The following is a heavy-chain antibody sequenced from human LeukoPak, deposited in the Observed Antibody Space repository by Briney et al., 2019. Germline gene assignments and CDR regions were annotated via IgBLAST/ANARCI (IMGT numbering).Heavy chain of an antibody. CDR3: APLRGGYTSHAFDI. CDR1: GGSFSGYY. V-gene: IGHV4-34*01. J-gene: IGHJ3*02. CDR2: INHSGST. Sequence: PSETLSLTCAVYGGSFSGYYWSWIRQPPGKGLEWMGEINHSGSTNYNPSLKSRVTISVDTSKNQFSLKLSSVTAADTAVYYCAPLRGGYTSHAFDIWGQGTMVTVSS. D-gene: IGHD5-24*01.